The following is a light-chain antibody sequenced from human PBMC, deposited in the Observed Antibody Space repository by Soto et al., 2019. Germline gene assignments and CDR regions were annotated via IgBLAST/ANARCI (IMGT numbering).Light chain of an antibody. CDR1: LSDVGAYNY. V-gene: IGLV2-14*01. J-gene: IGLJ1*01. CDR2: EVT. CDR3: SSFTSRFTFV. Sequence: QSALTQPASVSGSPGQSIAISCTGTLSDVGAYNYVSWYQQHPGKAPKLMISEVTNRPSGVSDRFSGSKSGNTASLTISGLQAEDEADYYCSSFTSRFTFVFGTGTKVTVL.